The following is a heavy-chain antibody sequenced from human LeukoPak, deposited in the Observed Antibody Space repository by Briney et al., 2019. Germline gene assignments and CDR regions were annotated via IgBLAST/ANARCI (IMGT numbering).Heavy chain of an antibody. CDR1: GGSFSGYY. Sequence: SETLSLTCAVYGGSFSGYYWSWIRQSPGKGLEWIGEINHSGSTNYNPSLKSRVTISVDTSKNQFSLKLSSVTAADTAVYYCARPGYSYGYFLENWGQGTLVTVSS. J-gene: IGHJ4*02. CDR3: ARPGYSYGYFLEN. CDR2: INHSGST. D-gene: IGHD5-18*01. V-gene: IGHV4-34*01.